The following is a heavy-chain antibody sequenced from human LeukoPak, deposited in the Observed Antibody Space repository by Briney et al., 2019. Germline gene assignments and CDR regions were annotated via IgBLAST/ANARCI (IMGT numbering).Heavy chain of an antibody. CDR3: AREGNSGWRDDGFDI. D-gene: IGHD6-19*01. CDR2: IYYSGST. Sequence: SETLSLTCIVSGGSISSGSYYWGWIRQPPGKGLEYIGSIYYSGSTYYNPSLKSRVTISVDTSRNQFSLKLRSVTAADTAVYYCAREGNSGWRDDGFDIWGQGTMVTVSS. J-gene: IGHJ3*02. V-gene: IGHV4-39*02. CDR1: GGSISSGSYY.